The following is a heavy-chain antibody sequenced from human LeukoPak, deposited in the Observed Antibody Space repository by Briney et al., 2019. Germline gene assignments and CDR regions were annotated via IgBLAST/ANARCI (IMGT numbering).Heavy chain of an antibody. V-gene: IGHV3-20*01. CDR3: AREFEEQWLALPDY. J-gene: IGHJ4*02. D-gene: IGHD6-19*01. CDR1: GFTFDDYG. CDR2: INWNGGST. Sequence: PPGGSLRLSCAASGFTFDDYGMSWVRHAPGKGLEWVSGINWNGGSTGYADSVKGRFTISRDNAKNSLYLQMNSLRAEDTALYHCAREFEEQWLALPDYWGQGTLVTVSS.